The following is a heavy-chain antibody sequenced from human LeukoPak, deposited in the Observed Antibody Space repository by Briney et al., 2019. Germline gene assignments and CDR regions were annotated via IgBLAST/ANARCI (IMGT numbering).Heavy chain of an antibody. CDR3: ARENNFWSGSTNWFDP. V-gene: IGHV4-59*01. J-gene: IGHJ5*02. CDR2: IYYSGST. CDR1: GGSISSYY. D-gene: IGHD3-3*01. Sequence: SETLSLTCIVSGGSISSYYWSWIRQPPGKGLEWIGYIYYSGSTNYNPSLKSRVTISVDTSKNQFSLKLSSVTAADTAVYYCARENNFWSGSTNWFDPWGQGTLVTVSS.